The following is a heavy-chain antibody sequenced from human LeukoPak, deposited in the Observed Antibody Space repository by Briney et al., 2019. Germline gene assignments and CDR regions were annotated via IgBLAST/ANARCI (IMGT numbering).Heavy chain of an antibody. D-gene: IGHD3-10*01. J-gene: IGHJ4*02. CDR1: GFTFSNYW. CDR2: IKTDGSEK. Sequence: GGSLRLSCEGSGFTFSNYWMGWVRQAPGKGLQWVANIKTDGSEKYYVDSVKGRFTISRDNAKNSLYLQMNSLRAEDTAVYYCAKSPYSYGSGGDYWGQGTLVTVSS. CDR3: AKSPYSYGSGGDY. V-gene: IGHV3-7*03.